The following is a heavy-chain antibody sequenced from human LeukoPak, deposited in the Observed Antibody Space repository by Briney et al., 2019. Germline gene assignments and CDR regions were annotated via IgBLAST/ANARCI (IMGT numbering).Heavy chain of an antibody. CDR2: IIPIFGTA. CDR1: GGTFSSYA. Sequence: RASVKVSCKASGGTFSSYAISWVRQAPGQGLEWMGGIIPIFGTANYAQKFQGRVTITADESTSTAYMELSSLRSEDTAVYYCARDLRPAQLEDFLNDAFDIWGQGTMVTVSS. J-gene: IGHJ3*02. D-gene: IGHD6-13*01. V-gene: IGHV1-69*13. CDR3: ARDLRPAQLEDFLNDAFDI.